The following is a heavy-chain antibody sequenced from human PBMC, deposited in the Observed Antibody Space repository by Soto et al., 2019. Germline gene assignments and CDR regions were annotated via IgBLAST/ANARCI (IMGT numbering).Heavy chain of an antibody. D-gene: IGHD2-15*01. CDR2: LYSSGST. CDR1: GDSISGYY. V-gene: IGHV4-59*01. J-gene: IGHJ4*02. Sequence: PSETLSLTCTVSGDSISGYYWSWIRQPPGKGLEWIGYLYSSGSTNYNPSLRRRVTISEDTSKSQFSLELISVTAADTAVYYCASSNGGGSPQVVYGGQGTLDTVSS. CDR3: ASSNGGGSPQVVY.